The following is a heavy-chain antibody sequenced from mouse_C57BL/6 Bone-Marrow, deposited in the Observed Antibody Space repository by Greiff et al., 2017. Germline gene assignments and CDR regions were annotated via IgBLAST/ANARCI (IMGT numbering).Heavy chain of an antibody. CDR1: GYNFTSYW. CDR2: IDPSDSYT. J-gene: IGHJ2*01. CDR3: ARGDS. Sequence: QVQLQQPGAELVKPGASVKLSCKASGYNFTSYWMQWVKQRPGQGLEWIGEIDPSDSYTNYNQKFKGKATLTVDTSSSTAYLQLSSLTSEDSAVYYCARGDSWGQGTTLTVSS. V-gene: IGHV1-50*01.